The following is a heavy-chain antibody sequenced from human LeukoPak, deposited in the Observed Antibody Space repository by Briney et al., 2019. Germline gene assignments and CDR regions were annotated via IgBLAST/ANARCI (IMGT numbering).Heavy chain of an antibody. CDR2: ISWNSGSI. CDR3: AKSRSSGYSPFDY. J-gene: IGHJ4*02. V-gene: IGHV3-9*01. CDR1: GFTFSSYA. Sequence: GGSLRLSCAASGFTFSSYAMSWVRQAPGKGLEWVSGISWNSGSIGYADSVKGRFTISRDNAKNSLYLQMNSLRAEDTALYYCAKSRSSGYSPFDYWGQGTLVTVSS. D-gene: IGHD3-22*01.